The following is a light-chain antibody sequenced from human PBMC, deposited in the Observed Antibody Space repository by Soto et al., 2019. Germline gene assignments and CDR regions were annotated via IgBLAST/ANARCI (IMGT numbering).Light chain of an antibody. CDR3: QQRYSTPYT. CDR2: AAS. CDR1: QNMNNY. V-gene: IGKV1-39*01. J-gene: IGKJ2*01. Sequence: DIQMTQSPSSLSASVGDRVTITCRASQNMNNYLNWYQRKPGKAPKLLIYAASSLQSGVPSRFSGSGCATDFNLTISSQQPEDFATYHCQQRYSTPYTFGQGTKLEIK.